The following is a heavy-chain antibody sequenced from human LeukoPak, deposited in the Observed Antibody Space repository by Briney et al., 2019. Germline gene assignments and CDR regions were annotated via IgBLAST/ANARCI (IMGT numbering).Heavy chain of an antibody. Sequence: GGSLRLSCAASGFTFSSYGMHWVRQAPGKGLEWVAVISYDGSNKYYADSVKGRFTISRGNSKNTLYLQMNSLRAEDTAVYYCAKNLYDSSGYLGWINAFDIWGQGTMVTVSS. V-gene: IGHV3-30*18. CDR3: AKNLYDSSGYLGWINAFDI. D-gene: IGHD3-22*01. J-gene: IGHJ3*02. CDR1: GFTFSSYG. CDR2: ISYDGSNK.